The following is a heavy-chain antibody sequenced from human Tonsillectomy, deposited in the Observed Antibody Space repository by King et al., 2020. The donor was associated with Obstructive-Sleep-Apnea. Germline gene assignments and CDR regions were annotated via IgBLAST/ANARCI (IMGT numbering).Heavy chain of an antibody. J-gene: IGHJ4*02. CDR1: GGSFSGYY. D-gene: IGHD5-24*01. Sequence: VQLQQWGAGLLKPSETLSLTCAVYGGSFSGYYWSWIRQPPGKGLEWIGEINHSGSTNYNPSLKSRVTISVDTSKNQFSLKLSSVTAADTAVYYCARGEMATIPGQGPYKYYFDYWGQGTLVTVSS. CDR2: INHSGST. CDR3: ARGEMATIPGQGPYKYYFDY. V-gene: IGHV4-34*01.